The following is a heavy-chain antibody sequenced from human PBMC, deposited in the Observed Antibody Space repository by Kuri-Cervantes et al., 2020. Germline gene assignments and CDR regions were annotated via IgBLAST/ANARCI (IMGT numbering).Heavy chain of an antibody. CDR1: GFTFSSYA. D-gene: IGHD5-12*01. CDR3: AREWVATGWGMDV. Sequence: GESLKISCAASGFTFSSYAMNWVRQAPGKGLEWVAVISYDGSNKYYADSVKGRFTISRDDSKKTLYLQMNSLRAEDTAVYYCAREWVATGWGMDVWGQGTTVTVSS. V-gene: IGHV3-30-3*01. J-gene: IGHJ6*02. CDR2: ISYDGSNK.